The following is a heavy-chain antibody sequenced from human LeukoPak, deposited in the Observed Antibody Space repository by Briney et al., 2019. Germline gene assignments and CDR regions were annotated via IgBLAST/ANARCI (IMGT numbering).Heavy chain of an antibody. Sequence: SETLSLTCTVSGGSISSYYWSWIRQPPGKGLEWIGYIYYSGSTNYNPSLKSRVTISVDTSKNQFSLKLGSVTATDTAVYYCARSQRGYSIVPSPYGSFDYWGQGTLVTVSS. D-gene: IGHD4-11*01. J-gene: IGHJ4*02. CDR2: IYYSGST. CDR3: ARSQRGYSIVPSPYGSFDY. CDR1: GGSISSYY. V-gene: IGHV4-59*01.